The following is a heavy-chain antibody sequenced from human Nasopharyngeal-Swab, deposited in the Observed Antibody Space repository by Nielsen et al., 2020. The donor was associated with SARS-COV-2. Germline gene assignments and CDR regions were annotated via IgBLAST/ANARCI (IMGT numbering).Heavy chain of an antibody. CDR2: IYYSGST. CDR3: ARAGDFWSGWSTNYYMDV. CDR1: GGSISSGGYY. D-gene: IGHD3-3*01. Sequence: SETLSLTCTVSGGSISSGGYYWSWIRQHTGKGLEWIGYIYYSGSTYYNPSLKSRVTISVDTSKNQFSLKLISVTAADTAVYYCARAGDFWSGWSTNYYMDVWGKGTTVTVSS. J-gene: IGHJ6*03. V-gene: IGHV4-31*03.